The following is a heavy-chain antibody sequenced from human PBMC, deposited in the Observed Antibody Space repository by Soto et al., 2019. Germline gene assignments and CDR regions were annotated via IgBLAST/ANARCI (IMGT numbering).Heavy chain of an antibody. J-gene: IGHJ6*02. CDR1: GYTFTGYY. CDR2: INPNSGGT. D-gene: IGHD3-9*01. CDR3: ARDQGVDDILTGSSLEAGMDV. V-gene: IGHV1-2*04. Sequence: ASVKVSCKASGYTFTGYYMHWVRQAPGQGLEWMGWINPNSGGTNYAQKFQGWVTMTRDTSISTAYMELGRLRSNDTAVYYCARDQGVDDILTGSSLEAGMDVWGQGTTVTVSS.